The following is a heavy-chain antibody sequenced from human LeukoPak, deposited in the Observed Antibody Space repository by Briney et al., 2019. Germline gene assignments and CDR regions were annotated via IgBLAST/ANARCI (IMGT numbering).Heavy chain of an antibody. D-gene: IGHD6-13*01. J-gene: IGHJ4*02. Sequence: GGSLRLSCAASGLTFSDYYMGWIRQAPGKGLEWLSYISTTGSVIYYADSVKGRFTISRDNAKNSVHLQLNSLTVEDTAVYYCARDGAAAPGTFDYWGQGTLVTVSS. CDR3: ARDGAAAPGTFDY. CDR1: GLTFSDYY. CDR2: ISTTGSVI. V-gene: IGHV3-11*01.